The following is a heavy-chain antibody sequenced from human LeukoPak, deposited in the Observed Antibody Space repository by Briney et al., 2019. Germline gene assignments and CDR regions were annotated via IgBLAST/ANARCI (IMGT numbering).Heavy chain of an antibody. Sequence: SETLSLTCAVYGGSFSGYYWSWIRQPPGKGLEWIGEINHSGSTHYNPSLKSRVTISVDTSKNQFSLKLSSVTAADTAVYYCAGEDYDTDYWGQGTLVTVSS. CDR1: GGSFSGYY. D-gene: IGHD3-22*01. CDR3: AGEDYDTDY. J-gene: IGHJ4*02. CDR2: INHSGST. V-gene: IGHV4-34*01.